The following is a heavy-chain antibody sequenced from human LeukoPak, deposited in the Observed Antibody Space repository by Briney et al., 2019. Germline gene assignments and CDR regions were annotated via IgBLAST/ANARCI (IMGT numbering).Heavy chain of an antibody. CDR2: ISAYNGNT. D-gene: IGHD5-18*01. CDR1: GYTFTSYG. Sequence: GASVKVSCKAPGYTFTSYGITWVRQAPGEGLEWMGWISAYNGNTNYAQKLQGRVTMTTDTSTSTAYMELRSLRSDDTAVYYCARVRPGGYSYGYDYYYYMDVWGKGTTVTVSS. J-gene: IGHJ6*03. CDR3: ARVRPGGYSYGYDYYYYMDV. V-gene: IGHV1-18*01.